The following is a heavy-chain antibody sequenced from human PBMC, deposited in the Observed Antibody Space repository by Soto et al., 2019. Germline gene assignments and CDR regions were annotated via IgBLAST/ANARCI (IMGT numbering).Heavy chain of an antibody. D-gene: IGHD6-19*01. CDR1: GGSISSSSYY. CDR3: ARTGYSSGWYYFDY. Sequence: LSLTCTVSGGSISSSSYYWGWIRQPPGKGLEWIGSIYYSGSTYYNPSLKSRVTISVDTSKNQFSLKLSSVTAADTAVYYCARTGYSSGWYYFDYWGQGTLVTVSS. V-gene: IGHV4-39*01. CDR2: IYYSGST. J-gene: IGHJ4*02.